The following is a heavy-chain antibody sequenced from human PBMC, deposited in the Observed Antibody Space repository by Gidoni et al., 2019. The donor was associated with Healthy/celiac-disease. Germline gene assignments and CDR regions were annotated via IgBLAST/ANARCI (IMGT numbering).Heavy chain of an antibody. Sequence: QVQLVESGGGVVQAGRSLRLSCAASGFTFSSYAMHWVRQAPGKGLEWVAVISYDGSNKYSAASVKGRFTISRDNSKNTLYLQMNSLRAEDTAVYYCARLDSNPWGQGTLVTVSS. V-gene: IGHV3-30*04. CDR3: ARLDSNP. D-gene: IGHD2-15*01. J-gene: IGHJ5*02. CDR2: ISYDGSNK. CDR1: GFTFSSYA.